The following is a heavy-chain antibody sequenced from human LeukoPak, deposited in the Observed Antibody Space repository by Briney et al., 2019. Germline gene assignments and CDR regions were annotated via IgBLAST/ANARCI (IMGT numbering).Heavy chain of an antibody. J-gene: IGHJ5*02. CDR1: GFTFSSYS. CDR2: ISSSSSYI. D-gene: IGHD1-26*01. CDR3: ARDAVGAFYNWFDP. V-gene: IGHV3-21*01. Sequence: GGSLRLSCAASGFTFSSYSMNWVRQAPGKGLEWVSSISSSSSYIYYADSVEGRFTISRDNAKNSLYLQMNSLRAEDTAVYYCARDAVGAFYNWFDPWGQGTLVTVSS.